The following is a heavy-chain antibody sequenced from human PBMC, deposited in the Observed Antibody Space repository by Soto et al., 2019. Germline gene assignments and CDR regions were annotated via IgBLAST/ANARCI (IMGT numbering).Heavy chain of an antibody. CDR1: GFTFSSYW. Sequence: GGSLRLSCAASGFTFSSYWMHWVRQAPGKGLVWVSRINSDGSSTSYADSVKGRFTISRDNAKNTLYLQMNSLRAEDTAVYYCARTPGPTYYYDSSGYHESIHICGQALMGT. V-gene: IGHV3-74*01. J-gene: IGHJ3*02. CDR2: INSDGSST. D-gene: IGHD3-22*01. CDR3: ARTPGPTYYYDSSGYHESIHI.